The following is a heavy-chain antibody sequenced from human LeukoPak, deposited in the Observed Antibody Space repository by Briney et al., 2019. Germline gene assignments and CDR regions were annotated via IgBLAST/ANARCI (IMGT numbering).Heavy chain of an antibody. D-gene: IGHD3-22*01. CDR2: ITSSGSYR. CDR3: ARRNSDSSDSSGFDI. J-gene: IGHJ3*02. Sequence: GGSLRLSCAASGFIFSNYGMHWVRQAPGKGLEWVSYITSSGSYRYYADSVKGRFTISRDNAKNSLHLQMNSLRAGDTAVYFCARRNSDSSDSSGFDIWGQGTMVTVSS. CDR1: GFIFSNYG. V-gene: IGHV3-21*01.